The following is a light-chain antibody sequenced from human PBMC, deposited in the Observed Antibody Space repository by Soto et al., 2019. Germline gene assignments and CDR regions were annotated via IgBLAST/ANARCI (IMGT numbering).Light chain of an antibody. CDR1: QSVSTN. V-gene: IGKV3-15*01. J-gene: IGKJ2*01. CDR3: QQFHNWPYT. Sequence: EIVMTQSPATLSVSPGERATLSCRASQSVSTNLAWYQQKPGQAPRLLIYGASTRATGIPARFSGSGSGKEFTLTISSLQSEDFAVYYCQQFHNWPYTFGQGTKLEIQ. CDR2: GAS.